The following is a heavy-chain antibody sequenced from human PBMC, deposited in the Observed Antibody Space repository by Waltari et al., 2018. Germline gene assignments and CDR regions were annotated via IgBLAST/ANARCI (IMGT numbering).Heavy chain of an antibody. D-gene: IGHD3-9*01. Sequence: QVQLQESGPGLVKPSGTLSLTCAVSGGSISSSNWWSWVRPPPGQGLEWIGETYHSGSTNYNTSLKRQVTISVDKSMNQFSLKLSSVTAADTAVYYGARVWGILTGYYRYYYYGMDVWGQGTTVTVSS. J-gene: IGHJ6*02. CDR1: GGSISSSNW. V-gene: IGHV4-4*02. CDR3: ARVWGILTGYYRYYYYGMDV. CDR2: TYHSGST.